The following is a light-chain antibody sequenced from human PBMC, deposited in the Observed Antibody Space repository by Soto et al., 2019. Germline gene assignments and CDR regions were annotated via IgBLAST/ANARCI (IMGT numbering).Light chain of an antibody. CDR3: QQSYTTPRT. J-gene: IGKJ1*01. V-gene: IGKV1-39*01. Sequence: DIQMTQSPSSLSASVGDRITVTCRPSESLNGYLNWYQEKPGKAPKLLIYAASNLQAGVPARFSGSGSETHFTLTISSLQPEDFATYYCQQSYTTPRTFGQGTKVDIK. CDR1: ESLNGY. CDR2: AAS.